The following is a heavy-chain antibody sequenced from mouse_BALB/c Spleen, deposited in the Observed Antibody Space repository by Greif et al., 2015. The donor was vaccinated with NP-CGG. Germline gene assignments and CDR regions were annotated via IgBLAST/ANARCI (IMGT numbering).Heavy chain of an antibody. J-gene: IGHJ2*01. D-gene: IGHD2-3*01. V-gene: IGHV5-4*02. CDR2: ISDGGSYT. CDR3: ASLDGY. Sequence: DVMLVESGGGLVKPGGPLKLSCAASGFTFSDYYMYWVRQTPEKRLEWVATISDGGSYTYYPDSVKGRFTISRDNAKNNLYLQMSSLKSEDTAMYYCASLDGYWGQGTTLTVSS. CDR1: GFTFSDYY.